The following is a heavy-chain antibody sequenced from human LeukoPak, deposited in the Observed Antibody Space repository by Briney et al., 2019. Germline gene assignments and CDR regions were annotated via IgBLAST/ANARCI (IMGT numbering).Heavy chain of an antibody. Sequence: ASVKVSCKASGYTFTSYYMHWVRQAPGQGLEWMGVINPSGGSTSYAQKFQGRVTITTDESTSTAYMELSSLRSEDTAVYYCASVENYYGSGSYRWGQGTLVTVSS. V-gene: IGHV1-46*01. CDR1: GYTFTSYY. D-gene: IGHD3-10*01. J-gene: IGHJ4*02. CDR2: INPSGGST. CDR3: ASVENYYGSGSYR.